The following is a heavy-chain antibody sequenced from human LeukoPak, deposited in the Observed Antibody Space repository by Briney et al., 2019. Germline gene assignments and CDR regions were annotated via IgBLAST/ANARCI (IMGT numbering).Heavy chain of an antibody. D-gene: IGHD1-26*01. Sequence: GGSLRLSWSASGFTFSTYALHWVRQAPGKGLEYDSTISANAGGTYYADSVKGRFIISRDNSENTLYLQMASLRAEDTAVYYCVKAVSGSYYTGTPFDYWGQGTLVTVSS. J-gene: IGHJ4*02. CDR1: GFTFSTYA. V-gene: IGHV3-64D*09. CDR3: VKAVSGSYYTGTPFDY. CDR2: ISANAGGT.